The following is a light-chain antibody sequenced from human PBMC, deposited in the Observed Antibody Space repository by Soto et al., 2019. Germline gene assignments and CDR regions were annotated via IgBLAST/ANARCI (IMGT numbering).Light chain of an antibody. J-gene: IGKJ1*01. CDR1: QSVSNSY. Sequence: EIVLTQSPGTLSLSPGETATLSCRASQSVSNSYLAWYQQKPGQAPTLLIYGASSRATGIPDRFSGSGSGTDFTLTISRLEPEDFAVYYCQQYGSSPRTFGQGTKVEIK. V-gene: IGKV3-20*01. CDR2: GAS. CDR3: QQYGSSPRT.